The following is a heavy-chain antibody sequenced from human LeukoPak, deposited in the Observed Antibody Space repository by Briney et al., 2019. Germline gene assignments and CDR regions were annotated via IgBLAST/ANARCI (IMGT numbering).Heavy chain of an antibody. CDR3: ATVVGAPGPVQH. CDR1: GYTLTELS. V-gene: IGHV1-24*01. Sequence: GASVKVSCKVSGYTLTELSMHWVRQAPGKGLEWMGGFDPEDGETIYAQKFQGRVTMTEDTSTDTAYMELSSLRSEDTAVCYCATVVGAPGPVQHWGQGTLVTVSS. D-gene: IGHD1-26*01. J-gene: IGHJ1*01. CDR2: FDPEDGET.